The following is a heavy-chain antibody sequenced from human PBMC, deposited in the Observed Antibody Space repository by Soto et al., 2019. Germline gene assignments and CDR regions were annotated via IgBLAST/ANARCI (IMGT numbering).Heavy chain of an antibody. V-gene: IGHV4-30-4*01. CDR1: GGSISSGDYY. CDR3: ARGVGGDDILTGYCTVNCYYGMDV. Sequence: PSETLSLTCTVSGGSISSGDYYWSWIRQPPGKGLDWIGYIYYSGSTYYNPSLKSRVTISVDTSKNQFSLKLSSVTAADTAVYYCARGVGGDDILTGYCTVNCYYGMDVWGQGTTVTVSS. J-gene: IGHJ6*02. CDR2: IYYSGST. D-gene: IGHD3-9*01.